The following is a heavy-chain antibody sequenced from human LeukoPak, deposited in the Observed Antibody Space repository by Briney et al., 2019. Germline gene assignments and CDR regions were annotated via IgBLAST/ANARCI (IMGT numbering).Heavy chain of an antibody. CDR3: ASVSGYSYGFLVGAFDI. V-gene: IGHV1-69*04. CDR2: IIPIFGIA. Sequence: SVKVSCKASGGTFSSYAISWVRQAPGQGLEWMGRIIPIFGIANYAQKFQGRVTITADKSTSTAYMELSSLRSEDTAVYYCASVSGYSYGFLVGAFDIWGQGTMVTVSS. CDR1: GGTFSSYA. J-gene: IGHJ3*02. D-gene: IGHD5-18*01.